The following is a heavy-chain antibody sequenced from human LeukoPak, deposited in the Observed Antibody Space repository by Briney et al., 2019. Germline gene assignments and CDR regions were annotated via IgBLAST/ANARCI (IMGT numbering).Heavy chain of an antibody. CDR2: IRYDGSNK. CDR1: GFTFSSYG. Sequence: GGSLRLSCAASGFTFSSYGMHWVRQAPGKGLEWVAFIRYDGSNKYYADSVKGRFTISRDNSKNTLYLQMNSLRAEDTAVYYCASSAAGYYYYYMDVWGKGTTVTVSS. CDR3: ASSAAGYYYYYMDV. V-gene: IGHV3-30*02. D-gene: IGHD6-13*01. J-gene: IGHJ6*03.